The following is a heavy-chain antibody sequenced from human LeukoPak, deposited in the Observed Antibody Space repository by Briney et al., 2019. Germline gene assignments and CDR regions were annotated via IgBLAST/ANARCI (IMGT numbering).Heavy chain of an antibody. CDR1: GGSISSYY. Sequence: PSETLSLTCTVSGGSISSYYWSWIRQPAGKGLEWFGRIYTSGSTNYNPSLKSRVTMSVDTSKNQFSLKLSSVTAADTAVYYCAREPPDGGYYYYYMDVWGKGTTVTVSS. D-gene: IGHD1-14*01. CDR3: AREPPDGGYYYYYMDV. CDR2: IYTSGST. V-gene: IGHV4-4*07. J-gene: IGHJ6*03.